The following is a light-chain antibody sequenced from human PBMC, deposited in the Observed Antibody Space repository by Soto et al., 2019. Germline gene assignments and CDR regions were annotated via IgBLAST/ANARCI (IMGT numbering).Light chain of an antibody. CDR3: QQYNNWPPWT. V-gene: IGKV3-15*01. J-gene: IGKJ1*01. CDR2: AAS. Sequence: EILMTQSPSTLSVSPGDRATISCRASQSVSSNLAWYQQKPGQAPKLLIYAASTRATGIPARFSGSGSGTEFTLTISSLQSEDFAVYYCQQYNNWPPWTFGEGTKVEIK. CDR1: QSVSSN.